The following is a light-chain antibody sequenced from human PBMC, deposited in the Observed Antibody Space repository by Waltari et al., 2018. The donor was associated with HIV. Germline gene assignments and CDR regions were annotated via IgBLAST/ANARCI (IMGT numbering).Light chain of an antibody. CDR3: QQRYSTPLT. V-gene: IGKV1-39*01. J-gene: IGKJ4*01. CDR1: QSISSY. Sequence: DIQMTQYQSSLSASVGARVTITCLASQSISSYLKWYQQKPGKAPKLLIYAASSLQSGIPSRFSGSGSGTEFTLTISSLQPEDFAAYYCQQRYSTPLTFGGGTKVEIK. CDR2: AAS.